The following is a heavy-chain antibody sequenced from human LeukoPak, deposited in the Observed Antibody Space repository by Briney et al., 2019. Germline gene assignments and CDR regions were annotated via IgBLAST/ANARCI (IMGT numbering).Heavy chain of an antibody. Sequence: GESLKISCKGSGYSFTSYWIGWVRQMPGKGLEWMGIIYPGDSDTRYSPSFQGQVTISADKSISTAYLQWSSLKASDTAMYYCARRYDTAMAKSWFDPWGQGTLVTVSS. V-gene: IGHV5-51*01. CDR2: IYPGDSDT. J-gene: IGHJ5*02. D-gene: IGHD5-18*01. CDR3: ARRYDTAMAKSWFDP. CDR1: GYSFTSYW.